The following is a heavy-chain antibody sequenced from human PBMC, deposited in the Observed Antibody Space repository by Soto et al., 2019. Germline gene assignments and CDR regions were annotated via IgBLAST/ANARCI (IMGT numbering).Heavy chain of an antibody. V-gene: IGHV5-10-1*01. CDR2: IDPSDSYT. J-gene: IGHJ6*02. CDR1: GYIFTSYW. CDR3: ASRTDYYYYYGMDV. Sequence: GESLKISCNGSGYIFTSYWISWVRQMPGKGLEWMGRIDPSDSYTNYSPSFQGHVTISADKSISTAYLQWSSLKASDTAMYYCASRTDYYYYYGMDVWGQGTTVTVSS.